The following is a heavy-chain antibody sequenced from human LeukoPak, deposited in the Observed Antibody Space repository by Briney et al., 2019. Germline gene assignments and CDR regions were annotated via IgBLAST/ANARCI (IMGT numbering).Heavy chain of an antibody. D-gene: IGHD1-26*01. CDR1: GYTFTSYG. Sequence: ASVKVSCKASGYTFTSYGASWVRQAPGQGLEWMGWISTYNGHTNYAQNLQGRVTLTTDTSTSTAYMELRSLRSDDTALYYCARGSYGDYWGQGTLVTVSS. J-gene: IGHJ4*02. CDR3: ARGSYGDY. CDR2: ISTYNGHT. V-gene: IGHV1-18*01.